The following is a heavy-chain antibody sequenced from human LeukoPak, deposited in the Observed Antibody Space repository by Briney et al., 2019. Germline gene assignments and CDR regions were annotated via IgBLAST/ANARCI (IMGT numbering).Heavy chain of an antibody. V-gene: IGHV4-59*01. D-gene: IGHD3-22*01. CDR1: GGSLSSYY. Sequence: PSETLSLTCSVSGGSLSSYYWSWIRQPPGKGLEWIGYIYYSGNTNYNPSLKSRVTISIDTSKNRFSLKLTSVTAADTAVYYCARAGSSGYLIDYWGQGTLVTVSS. CDR2: IYYSGNT. CDR3: ARAGSSGYLIDY. J-gene: IGHJ4*02.